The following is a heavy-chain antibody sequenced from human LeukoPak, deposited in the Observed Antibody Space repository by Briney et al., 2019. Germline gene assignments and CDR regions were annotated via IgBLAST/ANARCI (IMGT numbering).Heavy chain of an antibody. CDR1: GVSISSSSYY. CDR3: ARDYYDSRGEAFDI. D-gene: IGHD3-22*01. V-gene: IGHV4-39*07. J-gene: IGHJ3*02. CDR2: IYYSGST. Sequence: SETLSLTCTVSGVSISSSSYYWGWIRQPPGKGLEWIGSIYYSGSTYYNPSLKNRVTISVDTSKNQFSLKLNSVTAADTAVYYCARDYYDSRGEAFDIWGQGTMVTVSS.